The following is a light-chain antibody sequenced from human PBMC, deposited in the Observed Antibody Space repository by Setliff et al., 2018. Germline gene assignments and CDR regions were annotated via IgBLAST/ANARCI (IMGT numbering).Light chain of an antibody. CDR2: SNN. CDR3: AAWDDSLSGSYV. V-gene: IGLV1-44*01. J-gene: IGLJ1*01. CDR1: SSNIGSNT. Sequence: QSALTQPPSASGTPGQRVTISCSGSSSNIGSNTVNWYQQLPGTAPKLFIYSNNQRPSGVPDRFSGSKSGTSASLAISGLQSEDEADYYCAAWDDSLSGSYVFGTGTKVTVL.